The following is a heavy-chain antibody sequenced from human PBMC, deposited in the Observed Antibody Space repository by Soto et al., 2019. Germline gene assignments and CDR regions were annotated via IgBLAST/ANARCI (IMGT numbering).Heavy chain of an antibody. V-gene: IGHV3-23*01. J-gene: IGHJ4*02. CDR1: GFTFSSYA. D-gene: IGHD3-10*01. CDR3: AKDLGELLWFGSPLFDY. CDR2: ISGSGGST. Sequence: GGSLRLSCAASGFTFSSYAMSWVRQAPGKGLEWVSAISGSGGSTYYADSVKGRFTISRDNSKNTLYLQMNSLRAEDTAVYYCAKDLGELLWFGSPLFDYWGQGTLVTVSS.